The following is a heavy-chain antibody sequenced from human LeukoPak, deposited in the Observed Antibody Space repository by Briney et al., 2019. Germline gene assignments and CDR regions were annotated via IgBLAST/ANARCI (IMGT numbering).Heavy chain of an antibody. CDR2: IYPGDSDT. CDR1: GYSFTSYW. Sequence: GESLKISCKGSGYSFTSYWLGWVRQIPGKGLEWMGIIYPGDSDTRHTPSLQAQVTISADKSISTAYLQCSSLKASDTAMYYCAKQGGPSIFWGQGTLVTVSS. V-gene: IGHV5-51*01. J-gene: IGHJ4*02. CDR3: AKQGGPSIF. D-gene: IGHD2-2*01.